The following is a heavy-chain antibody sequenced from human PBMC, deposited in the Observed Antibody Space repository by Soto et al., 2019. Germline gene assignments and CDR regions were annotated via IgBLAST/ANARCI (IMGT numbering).Heavy chain of an antibody. Sequence: ASVKVSCKASGYTFTSYDINWVRQATGQGLAWMGWMNPNSGNTGYAQKFQGRVTMTRNTSINTAYMELSSLRSEDAAIYYCARMATSGTLHWFDPWGQGTLVTVSS. CDR3: ARMATSGTLHWFDP. D-gene: IGHD1-26*01. CDR2: MNPNSGNT. J-gene: IGHJ5*02. V-gene: IGHV1-8*01. CDR1: GYTFTSYD.